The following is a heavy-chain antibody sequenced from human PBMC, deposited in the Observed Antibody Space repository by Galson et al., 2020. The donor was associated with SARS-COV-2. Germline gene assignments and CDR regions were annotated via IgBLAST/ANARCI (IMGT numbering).Heavy chain of an antibody. CDR1: GFSFSSYA. V-gene: IGHV3-64D*06. CDR2: ISSNGEST. Sequence: GESLKISCSASGFSFSSYAMHWVRQAPGKGLEYVSAISSNGESTYYADSVKDRFTISRDTSKNTLYLQMSSLRAEDTALYYCVKSTYGYPGSYIGAYFDCWGQGTLVTVSS. CDR3: VKSTYGYPGSYIGAYFDC. D-gene: IGHD3-10*01. J-gene: IGHJ4*02.